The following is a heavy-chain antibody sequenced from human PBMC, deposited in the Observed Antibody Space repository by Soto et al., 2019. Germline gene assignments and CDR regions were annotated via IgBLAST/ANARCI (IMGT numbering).Heavy chain of an antibody. CDR3: AKDLEFLREPYYDILTGRQGGYFQH. CDR1: GFTFSSYT. CDR2: ISGSGGST. J-gene: IGHJ1*01. Sequence: GGSLRLSCAASGFTFSSYTMSWVRQAPGKGLEWVSAISGSGGSTYYADSVKGRFTISRDNSKNTLYLQMNSLRAEDTAVYYCAKDLEFLREPYYDILTGRQGGYFQHWGQGTLVTVSS. V-gene: IGHV3-23*01. D-gene: IGHD3-9*01.